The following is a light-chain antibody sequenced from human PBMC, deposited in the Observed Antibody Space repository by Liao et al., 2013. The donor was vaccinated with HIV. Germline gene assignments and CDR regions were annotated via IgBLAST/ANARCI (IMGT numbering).Light chain of an antibody. CDR3: QAWDRHXKV. Sequence: SYELTQPPSVSVSPGQTASITCSGDKLGDRYACWYQQKSGQSPVLVIYQDNKRPSGIPERFSGSNSGNTATLTISGTQAMDEADYYCQAWDRHXKVFVGGT. CDR2: QDN. CDR1: KLGDRY. J-gene: IGLJ2*01. V-gene: IGLV3-1*01.